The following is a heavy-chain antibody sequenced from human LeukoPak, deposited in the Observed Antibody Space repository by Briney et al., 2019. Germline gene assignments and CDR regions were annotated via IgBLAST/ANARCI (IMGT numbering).Heavy chain of an antibody. CDR3: ATTGQLASDYYHYYMDV. D-gene: IGHD1-1*01. CDR1: GGTFNRYG. Sequence: SVKVSCKASGGTFNRYGFTWVRQAPGQGLEWMGGIIPFLGTPNYAQKFQGRVTITTDESTSTAYMEVSSLISEDTAVYYCATTGQLASDYYHYYMDVWGLGTTVTVSS. V-gene: IGHV1-69*05. J-gene: IGHJ6*03. CDR2: IIPFLGTP.